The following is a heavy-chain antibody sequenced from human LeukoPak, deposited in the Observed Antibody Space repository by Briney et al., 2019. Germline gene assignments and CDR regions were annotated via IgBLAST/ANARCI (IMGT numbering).Heavy chain of an antibody. CDR3: ARDQDPYSGSYHPFDY. D-gene: IGHD1-26*01. CDR2: IYTSGST. J-gene: IGHJ4*02. V-gene: IGHV4-4*07. CDR1: GGSIRSYY. Sequence: PSETLSLTCTVSGGSIRSYYWSWIRQPAGKGLEWIGRIYTSGSTNYNPSLKSRVTISVDKSKNQFSLKLSSVTAADTAVYYCARDQDPYSGSYHPFDYWGQGTLVTVSS.